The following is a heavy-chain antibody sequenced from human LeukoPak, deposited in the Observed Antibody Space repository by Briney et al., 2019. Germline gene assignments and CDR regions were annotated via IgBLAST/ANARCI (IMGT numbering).Heavy chain of an antibody. J-gene: IGHJ4*02. V-gene: IGHV3-30*04. CDR2: ISYDGSNK. D-gene: IGHD1-26*01. CDR1: GFTFSSYA. CDR3: ARSEGSSGFDY. Sequence: GGSLRLSCSPSGFTFSSYAILWVRQAPGKGVAGVAVISYDGSNKYYADSVKGRFTISRDNSKNTLYLQMNSLRAEDTAVYYCARSEGSSGFDYWGQGTLVTVSS.